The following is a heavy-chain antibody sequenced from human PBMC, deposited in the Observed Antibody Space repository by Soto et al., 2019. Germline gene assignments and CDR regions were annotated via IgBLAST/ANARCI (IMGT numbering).Heavy chain of an antibody. CDR1: GFTVSNNY. J-gene: IGHJ4*02. CDR2: LYSGGSK. V-gene: IGHV3-66*01. D-gene: IGHD2-8*01. CDR3: ARDLGGYCSNGVCRNFGY. Sequence: GGSLRLSCAASGFTVSNNYMSWVRQAPGKGLEWVSVLYSGGSKYYRDSGKGTFNIARDNSKNTLYLQMNSLTADDTAVYYCARDLGGYCSNGVCRNFGYWGQGTLVTVSS.